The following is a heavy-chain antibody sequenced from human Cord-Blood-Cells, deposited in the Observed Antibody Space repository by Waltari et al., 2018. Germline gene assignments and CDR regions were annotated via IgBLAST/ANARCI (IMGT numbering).Heavy chain of an antibody. CDR2: IYPGDSDT. V-gene: IGHV5-51*01. CDR3: ARLRRSSWYYYYYGMDV. CDR1: GYSFTSYW. D-gene: IGHD6-13*01. Sequence: EVQLVQSGAEVKKPGESLKISCKGSGYSFTSYWIGWVRQLPGKGLEWMGIIYPGDSDTRYSPSFQGQVTISADKSISTAYLQWSSLKASDTAMYYCARLRRSSWYYYYYGMDVWGQGTTVTVSS. J-gene: IGHJ6*02.